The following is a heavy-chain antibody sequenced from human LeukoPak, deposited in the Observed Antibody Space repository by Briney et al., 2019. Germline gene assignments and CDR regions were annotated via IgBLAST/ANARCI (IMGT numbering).Heavy chain of an antibody. CDR3: ATDPDSSGYYYPIFDY. Sequence: GGSLRLSCAASGFTFSSYAMHWVRQAPGKGLVWVAIISYDGSNKYYADSMKGRLTISRDNSKNTLYLQINSLRAEDTAVYYCATDPDSSGYYYPIFDYWGQGTLVTVSS. CDR1: GFTFSSYA. CDR2: ISYDGSNK. J-gene: IGHJ4*02. V-gene: IGHV3-30-3*01. D-gene: IGHD3-22*01.